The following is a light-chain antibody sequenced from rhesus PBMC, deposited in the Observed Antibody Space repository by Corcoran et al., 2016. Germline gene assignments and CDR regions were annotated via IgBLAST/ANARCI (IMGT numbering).Light chain of an antibody. CDR1: QGISSY. CDR2: DAS. J-gene: IGKJ4*01. CDR3: QQRNSYPLT. V-gene: IGKV1-38*01. Sequence: DIQLTQSPSSLSASVGDRVTITCRASQGISSYLACYQQKSGKAPKLLIYDASNIQSGVPSRFIGIGAGTEFTLTISSLQPEDFGTYYCQQRNSYPLTFGGGTKVEIK.